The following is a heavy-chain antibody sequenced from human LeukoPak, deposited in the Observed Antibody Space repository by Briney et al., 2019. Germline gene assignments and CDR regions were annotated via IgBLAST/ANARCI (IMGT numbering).Heavy chain of an antibody. V-gene: IGHV3-33*01. CDR1: GFSFRAYG. CDR3: ARSQSSSLIDY. Sequence: GGSLRLSCAASGFSFRAYGVHWVRQAPGKGLEWVAVIWYDGSSKDYADSVKGRFTFSRDNSKNTLYLQMNSLTAEDTAVYYCARSQSSSLIDYWGQGTLVTVSS. D-gene: IGHD6-13*01. J-gene: IGHJ4*02. CDR2: IWYDGSSK.